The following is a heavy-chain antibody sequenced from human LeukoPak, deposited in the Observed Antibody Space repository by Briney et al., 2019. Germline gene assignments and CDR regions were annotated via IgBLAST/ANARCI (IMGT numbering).Heavy chain of an antibody. CDR3: AKTPGYSSGWPFDY. Sequence: AVGSLRLSCAASGFTFSSYAMSWVRQAPGKGLEWVSAISGSGGSTYYADSVKGRFTISRDNSKNTLYLQMNSLRAEDTAVYYCAKTPGYSSGWPFDYWGQGTLVTVSS. CDR2: ISGSGGST. V-gene: IGHV3-23*01. D-gene: IGHD6-19*01. CDR1: GFTFSSYA. J-gene: IGHJ4*02.